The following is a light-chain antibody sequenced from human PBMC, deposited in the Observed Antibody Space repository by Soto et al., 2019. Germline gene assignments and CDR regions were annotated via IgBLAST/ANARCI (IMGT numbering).Light chain of an antibody. CDR1: DIGDKG. CDR2: DDR. CDR3: QVWDTNREPVI. J-gene: IGLJ2*01. V-gene: IGLV3-21*02. Sequence: SYILTQPPSVSGAPGQTATITCGGDDIGDKGGQWYQQRPGQAPLLVVYDDRDRPSGIPERYSGSNSGNTAALIITRVEAGDEADYYCQVWDTNREPVIFGGGTKLTVL.